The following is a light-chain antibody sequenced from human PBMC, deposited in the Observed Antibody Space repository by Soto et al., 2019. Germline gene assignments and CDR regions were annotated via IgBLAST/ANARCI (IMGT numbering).Light chain of an antibody. J-gene: IGLJ2*01. CDR1: SNNY. V-gene: IGLV2-11*01. CDR3: CSYSGTYTEVV. CDR2: DVT. Sequence: SALTQPRSVSGSPGQSVTISCTGISNNYVSWYQQHPGKVPKVIVYDVTLRPSGVSDRFSGYRSGNTASLAISGLRAEDEADYYCCSYSGTYTEVVFGGWTKLTGL.